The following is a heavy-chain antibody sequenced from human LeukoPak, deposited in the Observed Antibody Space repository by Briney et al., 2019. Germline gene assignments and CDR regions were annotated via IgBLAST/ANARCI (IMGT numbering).Heavy chain of an antibody. J-gene: IGHJ6*03. CDR2: IIPIFGTA. Sequence: GSSVKVSCKASGGTFSSYAISWVRQAPGQGLEWMGGIIPIFGTANYAQKFQGRVTITTDESTSTAYMGLSSLRSEDTAVYYCARSSTGTTSFNYYYYYYMDVWGKGTTVTVSS. D-gene: IGHD1-7*01. CDR1: GGTFSSYA. V-gene: IGHV1-69*05. CDR3: ARSSTGTTSFNYYYYYYMDV.